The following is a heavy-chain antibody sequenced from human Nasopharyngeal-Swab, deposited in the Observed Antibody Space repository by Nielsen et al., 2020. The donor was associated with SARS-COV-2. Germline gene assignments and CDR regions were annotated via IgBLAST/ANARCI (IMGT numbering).Heavy chain of an antibody. CDR2: INHSGST. V-gene: IGHV4-34*01. J-gene: IGHJ4*02. CDR1: GGSFSGYY. CDR3: ARGRRGSSWYFFYFGY. D-gene: IGHD6-13*01. Sequence: SETLSLTCAVYGGSFSGYYWSWIRQPPGKGLEWIGEINHSGSTNYNPSLKSRVTISVDTSKNQFSLKLSSVTAADTAVYYCARGRRGSSWYFFYFGYWGQGTLVTVSS.